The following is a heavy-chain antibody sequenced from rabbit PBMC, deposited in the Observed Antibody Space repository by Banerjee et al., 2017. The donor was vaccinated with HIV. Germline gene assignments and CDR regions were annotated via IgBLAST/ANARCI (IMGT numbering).Heavy chain of an antibody. CDR1: GFSFSSSYW. D-gene: IGHD8-1*01. CDR3: AKTDSYYYYFNL. J-gene: IGHJ4*01. Sequence: QEQLEESGGDLVKPEGSLTLTCTASGFSFSSSYWICWVRQAPGKGLEWIACIYAGSSGSTYYASWAKGRFTISKTSSTTVTLQMTSLTAADTATYFCAKTDSYYYYFNLWGPGTLVTVS. CDR2: IYAGSSGST. V-gene: IGHV1S45*01.